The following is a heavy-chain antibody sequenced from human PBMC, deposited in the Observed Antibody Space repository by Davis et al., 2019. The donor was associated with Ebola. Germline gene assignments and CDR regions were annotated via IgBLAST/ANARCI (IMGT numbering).Heavy chain of an antibody. Sequence: SETLSLTCTVSGDSISSGAYSWSWIRQPPGKGLEWIAYIYYGGSTYSNPSLESRLTISIDRSKSQFSLKLSSVTAADTAVYYCARVLVEDYDLFTGYYNHRRYYFDSWGQGTLVTVSS. J-gene: IGHJ4*02. V-gene: IGHV4-30-2*01. CDR2: IYYGGST. CDR3: ARVLVEDYDLFTGYYNHRRYYFDS. CDR1: GDSISSGAYS. D-gene: IGHD3-9*01.